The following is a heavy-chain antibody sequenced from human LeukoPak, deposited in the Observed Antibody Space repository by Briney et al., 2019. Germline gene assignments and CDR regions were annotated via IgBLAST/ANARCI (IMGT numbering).Heavy chain of an antibody. J-gene: IGHJ5*02. D-gene: IGHD6-19*01. CDR2: IYSGGST. CDR1: GFTVSSNY. V-gene: IGHV3-66*01. Sequence: GGSLRLSCAASGFTVSSNYMSWVRQAPGKGLEWVSVIYSGGSTYYADSVKGRFTISRDNSKNTLYLQMNSLRAEDTAVYYCARDRVAVAGTGPWFDPWGQGTLVTVSS. CDR3: ARDRVAVAGTGPWFDP.